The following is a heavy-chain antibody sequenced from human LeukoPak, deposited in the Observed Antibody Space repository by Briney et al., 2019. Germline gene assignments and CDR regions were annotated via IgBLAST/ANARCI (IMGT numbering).Heavy chain of an antibody. CDR2: ISGGGGST. Sequence: GGSLRLSCAASGFTFNSYAMNWVRQAPGKGLEWVSVISGGGGSTYYADSVKGRFTISRDNSKNTLYLQMNSLRADDTAVYYCARSPTAINGYFDPWGQGTLVTVSS. J-gene: IGHJ5*02. D-gene: IGHD2-2*01. V-gene: IGHV3-23*01. CDR3: ARSPTAINGYFDP. CDR1: GFTFNSYA.